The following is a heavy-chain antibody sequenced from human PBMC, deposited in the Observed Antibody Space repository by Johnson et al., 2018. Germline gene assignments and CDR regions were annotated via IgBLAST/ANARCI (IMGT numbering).Heavy chain of an antibody. J-gene: IGHJ6*02. CDR1: GGSISSYY. CDR2: IYYSGST. CDR3: ARVPPLNWGDYYYGMDV. V-gene: IGHV4-59*01. Sequence: QVQLQESGPGLVKPSETLSLTCTVSGGSISSYYWSWIRQPPGKGLEWIGYIYYSGSTNDNPSLKSRVTISVDTSKNQFSLKLSPVTAADTAVYYCARVPPLNWGDYYYGMDVWGQGPTVTVSS. D-gene: IGHD3-16*01.